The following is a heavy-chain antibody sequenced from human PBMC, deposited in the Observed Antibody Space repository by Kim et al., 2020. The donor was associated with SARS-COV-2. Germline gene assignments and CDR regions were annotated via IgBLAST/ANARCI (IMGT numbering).Heavy chain of an antibody. CDR3: ARARNLITIFGVVPPTLGDYYGMDV. CDR2: IIPILGIA. D-gene: IGHD3-3*01. J-gene: IGHJ6*02. CDR1: GGTFSSYA. Sequence: SVKVSCKASGGTFSSYAISWVRQAPGQGLEWMGRIIPILGIANYAQKFQGRVTITADKSTSTAYMELSSLRSEDTAVYYCARARNLITIFGVVPPTLGDYYGMDVWGQGTTVTVSS. V-gene: IGHV1-69*04.